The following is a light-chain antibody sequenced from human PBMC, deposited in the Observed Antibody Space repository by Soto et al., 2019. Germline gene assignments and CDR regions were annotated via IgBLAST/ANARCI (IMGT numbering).Light chain of an antibody. Sequence: SYELTQPPSVSVSPGQTASITCSGDKLGDKYACWYQQKPGQSPVLVIYQDSKRPSGIPERFSGSNSGNTATLTISGTQAMDEADYYCPVWDSSTVVFGGGTQLTVL. V-gene: IGLV3-1*01. CDR1: KLGDKY. J-gene: IGLJ2*01. CDR2: QDS. CDR3: PVWDSSTVV.